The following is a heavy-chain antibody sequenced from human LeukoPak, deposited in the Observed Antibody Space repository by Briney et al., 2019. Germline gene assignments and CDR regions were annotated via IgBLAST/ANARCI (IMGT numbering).Heavy chain of an antibody. D-gene: IGHD6-19*01. CDR3: AKDMSVDSSGWYGNRFDY. J-gene: IGHJ4*02. Sequence: GGSLRPSCAASGFTFSSYGMHWVRQAPGKGLEWVAVISYDGSDKYYADSVKGRFTISRDHSKNTLYLQMNSLRAEDTAVYYCAKDMSVDSSGWYGNRFDYWGQGTLVTVSS. CDR1: GFTFSSYG. CDR2: ISYDGSDK. V-gene: IGHV3-30*18.